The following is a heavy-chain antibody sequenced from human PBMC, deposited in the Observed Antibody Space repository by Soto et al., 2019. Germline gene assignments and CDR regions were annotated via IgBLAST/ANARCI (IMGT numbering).Heavy chain of an antibody. CDR3: ARDAPAYGSGSYYSPFDY. CDR1: GFTFSSYG. CDR2: IWYDGSNK. D-gene: IGHD3-10*01. J-gene: IGHJ4*02. Sequence: LRLSCAASGFTFSSYGMHWVRQAPGKGLEWVAVIWYDGSNKYYADSVKGRFTISRDNSKNTLYLQMNSLRAEDTAVYYCARDAPAYGSGSYYSPFDYWGQGTLVTVSS. V-gene: IGHV3-33*01.